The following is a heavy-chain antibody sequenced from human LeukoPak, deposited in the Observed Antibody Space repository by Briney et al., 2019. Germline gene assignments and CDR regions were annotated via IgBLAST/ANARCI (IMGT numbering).Heavy chain of an antibody. Sequence: PSETLSLTCSVSGGSISTYYGTWIRLSAGKGLEWIGRIHTSGSTNYNPSLKSRATMSVDTSKNQFSLKVTSVSAADAGVYYCARAPEFSSGWLLDCWGQGSLVTVSS. J-gene: IGHJ4*02. CDR3: ARAPEFSSGWLLDC. D-gene: IGHD6-19*01. CDR2: IHTSGST. CDR1: GGSISTYY. V-gene: IGHV4-4*07.